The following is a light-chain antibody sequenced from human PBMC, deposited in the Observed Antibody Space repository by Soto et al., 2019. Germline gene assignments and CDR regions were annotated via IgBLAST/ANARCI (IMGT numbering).Light chain of an antibody. J-gene: IGKJ1*01. V-gene: IGKV1-5*03. CDR1: QSISSC. Sequence: EIQMTQSPSTLSVSVGDRVTITCRASQSISSCLAWYQQKPGNAPNLLIYKASTLESGVPSSFSGSGSGTKFTITSSILQHDDFASYYRQQYSTHLTFGQGTKVEIK. CDR3: QQYSTHLT. CDR2: KAS.